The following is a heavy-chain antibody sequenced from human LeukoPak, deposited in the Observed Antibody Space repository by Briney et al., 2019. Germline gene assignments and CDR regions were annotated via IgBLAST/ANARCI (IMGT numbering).Heavy chain of an antibody. V-gene: IGHV4-39*01. D-gene: IGHD2-2*02. Sequence: SETLSLTRTVSGGSISSSSYYWGWIRQPPGKGLEWIGCIYYSGSTYYNPSLKSRVTISVDTSKNQFSLKLSSVTAADTAVYYCARLKDIVVVPAAIHYWGQGTLVTVSS. CDR1: GGSISSSSYY. J-gene: IGHJ4*02. CDR3: ARLKDIVVVPAAIHY. CDR2: IYYSGST.